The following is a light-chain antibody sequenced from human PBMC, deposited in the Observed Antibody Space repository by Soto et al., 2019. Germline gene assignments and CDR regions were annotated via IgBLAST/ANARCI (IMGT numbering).Light chain of an antibody. V-gene: IGLV2-14*01. Sequence: QSALTQLASVSGSPGQSITISCTGSTSDVGAYNYVSWYQQYPGKAPKLIIYEVTKRPSGTSDRFSGSQSGNTASLAISGLQADDEADYYCSSYTRSSTLVFGGGTKVTVL. CDR1: TSDVGAYNY. J-gene: IGLJ3*02. CDR3: SSYTRSSTLV. CDR2: EVT.